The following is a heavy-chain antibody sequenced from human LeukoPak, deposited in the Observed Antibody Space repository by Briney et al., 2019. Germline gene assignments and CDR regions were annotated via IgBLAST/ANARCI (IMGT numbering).Heavy chain of an antibody. CDR2: INPYNGNT. Sequence: ASVKVSCKACGYGFTTFGITWVRQARGQRLEWMGWINPYNGNTNYAQKFQGRVTMTTDTTTSTAYMELRSLRSDDRAVYYCARDGPSYGGFDYWGQGTLVTVPS. V-gene: IGHV1-18*01. CDR1: GYGFTTFG. CDR3: ARDGPSYGGFDY. J-gene: IGHJ4*02. D-gene: IGHD4-23*01.